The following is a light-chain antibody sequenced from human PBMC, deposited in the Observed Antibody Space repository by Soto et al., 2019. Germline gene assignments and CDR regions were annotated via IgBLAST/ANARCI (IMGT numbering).Light chain of an antibody. CDR1: QSISTW. J-gene: IGKJ1*01. Sequence: DIQMTQSPSTLSASVGDRVTITCRASQSISTWLAWYQQKPGKAPNLLIYKASTLERWVPSRFSGSGSGTEFTLTISSLQSDDFATYYCQQYDSFSWTFGQGTKVDI. CDR2: KAS. CDR3: QQYDSFSWT. V-gene: IGKV1-5*03.